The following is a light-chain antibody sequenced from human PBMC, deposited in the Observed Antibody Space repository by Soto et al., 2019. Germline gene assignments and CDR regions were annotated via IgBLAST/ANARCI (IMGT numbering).Light chain of an antibody. CDR1: SSDVGNYNL. CDR3: CSYAGSSSWV. J-gene: IGLJ3*02. Sequence: QSALTQPASVSGSPGQSITISCTGTSSDVGNYNLVSWYQQHPGEAPQLMIYEGTKRPSGVSNRFSGSRSGNTASLTISGLQAEDEADYYCCSYAGSSSWVFGGGTKLTVL. V-gene: IGLV2-23*01. CDR2: EGT.